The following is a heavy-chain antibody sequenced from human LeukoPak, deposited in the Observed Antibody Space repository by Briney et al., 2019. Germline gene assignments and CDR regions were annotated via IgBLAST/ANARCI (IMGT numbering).Heavy chain of an antibody. Sequence: GGSLRLSCAASGFTFDGYGMSWVRQVPGKGLEWVSGINWNGGSTGYADSVKGRFTISRDNAKNSLYLQMNSLRAEGTALYYCARGHIVGATAVTYYYYYMDVWGKGTTVTVSS. D-gene: IGHD1-26*01. J-gene: IGHJ6*03. CDR3: ARGHIVGATAVTYYYYYMDV. CDR2: INWNGGST. CDR1: GFTFDGYG. V-gene: IGHV3-20*04.